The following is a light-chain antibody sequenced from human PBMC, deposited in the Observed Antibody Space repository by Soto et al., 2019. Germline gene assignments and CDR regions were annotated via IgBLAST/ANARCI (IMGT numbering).Light chain of an antibody. V-gene: IGKV3-15*01. Sequence: EIVMTQSPATLSVSPGERVTLSCRASESLSTYLAWYQQKPGQAPRLLIYGASTKATGIPARFSGSGSATDFTLTISSLQSEDFAVYYCQQRSNWPSTFGGGTKVEIK. CDR3: QQRSNWPST. CDR2: GAS. J-gene: IGKJ4*01. CDR1: ESLSTY.